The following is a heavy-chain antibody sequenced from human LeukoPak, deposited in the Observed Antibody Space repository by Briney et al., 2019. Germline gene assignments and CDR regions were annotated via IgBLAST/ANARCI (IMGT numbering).Heavy chain of an antibody. CDR2: ITNSGGST. D-gene: IGHD6-25*01. CDR3: ATRKGSAGYYGMDV. V-gene: IGHV3-23*01. Sequence: PGGSLRLSCAASGFTFSSYAMSWVRQAPGKGLEWVSTITNSGGSTYYADSVKGRFTISRDNSKNTLYLQMNSLRAEDTAVYYCATRKGSAGYYGMDVWGKGTTVTVSS. CDR1: GFTFSSYA. J-gene: IGHJ6*04.